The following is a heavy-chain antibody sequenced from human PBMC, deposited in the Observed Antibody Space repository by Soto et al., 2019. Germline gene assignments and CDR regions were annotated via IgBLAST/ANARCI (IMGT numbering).Heavy chain of an antibody. CDR2: VRFDAINK. V-gene: IGHV3-30*02. D-gene: IGHD2-21*02. CDR1: GFTFSNAW. Sequence: GSLRLSCAASGFTFSNAWMSWVRQAPGKGLEWVAVVRFDAINKYYADSVKGRFTISRDNSKSMVYLQMNSLRPDDTAVYYCAKLPNCGGDCYFDYWGQGTLVTVSS. CDR3: AKLPNCGGDCYFDY. J-gene: IGHJ4*02.